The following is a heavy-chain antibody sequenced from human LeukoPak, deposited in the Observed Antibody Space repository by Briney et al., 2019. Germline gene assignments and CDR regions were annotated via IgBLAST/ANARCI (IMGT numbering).Heavy chain of an antibody. D-gene: IGHD3-10*01. CDR3: ARETRITMVRGMDV. CDR2: IYSGGST. V-gene: IGHV3-66*02. J-gene: IGHJ6*02. CDR1: GFTVSSNY. Sequence: GGSLRLSCTASGFTVSSNYMSWVRQAPGKGLEWVSVIYSGGSTYYADSVKGRFTISRDNSKNTLYLQMNSLRAEDTAVYYCARETRITMVRGMDVWGQGTTVTVSS.